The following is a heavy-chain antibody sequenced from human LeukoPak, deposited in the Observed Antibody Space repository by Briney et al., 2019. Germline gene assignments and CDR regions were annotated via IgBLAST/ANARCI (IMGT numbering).Heavy chain of an antibody. CDR1: GFSFSDYW. J-gene: IGHJ5*02. V-gene: IGHV3-7*01. D-gene: IGHD2-15*01. Sequence: SGGSLRLSCGASGFSFSDYWMTWVRQAPGKGLEWVANINQDGSEEYYVASVKGRFTISRDNAKNSLYLQMTSLRAEDTAVYYCARDGSKSCSGGSYYLNWFDPWGQGTLVTVSS. CDR2: INQDGSEE. CDR3: ARDGSKSCSGGSYYLNWFDP.